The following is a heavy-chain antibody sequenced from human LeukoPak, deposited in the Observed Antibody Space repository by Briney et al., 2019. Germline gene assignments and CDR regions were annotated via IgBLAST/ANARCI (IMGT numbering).Heavy chain of an antibody. D-gene: IGHD3-3*01. V-gene: IGHV1-69*04. CDR3: ARDGITIFGVVISVPFDY. CDR1: GGTFSSYA. CDR2: IIPILGIA. J-gene: IGHJ4*02. Sequence: SVKVSCKASGGTFSSYAISWVRQAPGQGLEWMGRIIPILGIANYAQKFQGRVTITTDKSTSTAYMELRSLRSDDTAVYYCARDGITIFGVVISVPFDYWGQGTLVTVSS.